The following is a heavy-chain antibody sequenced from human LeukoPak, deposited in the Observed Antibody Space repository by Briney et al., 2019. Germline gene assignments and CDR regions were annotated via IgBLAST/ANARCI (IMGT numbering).Heavy chain of an antibody. CDR1: GGSISSGDYY. CDR2: IYYSGST. V-gene: IGHV4-30-4*01. Sequence: PSETLSLTCTVSGGSISSGDYYWSWIRQPPGKGLEWIGYIYYSGSTYYNPSLKSRVTISVDTSKNQFSLKLSSVTAADTAVYYCARGRGYSGYDYRGRNWFDPWGQGTLVTVSS. J-gene: IGHJ5*02. D-gene: IGHD5-12*01. CDR3: ARGRGYSGYDYRGRNWFDP.